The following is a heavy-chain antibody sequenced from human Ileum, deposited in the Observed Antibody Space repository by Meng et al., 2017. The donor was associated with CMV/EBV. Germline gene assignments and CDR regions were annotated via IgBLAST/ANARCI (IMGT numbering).Heavy chain of an antibody. CDR2: IGEDGSET. J-gene: IGHJ4*02. Sequence: GGSLRLSCAASGFTFSRFWMTWVRLAPGKGLEWVANIGEDGSETHYVDSVEGRFTVSRDNAKNSLYLQMIRLRAEDTALYYCARGGWASPDYWGQGTLVTVSS. V-gene: IGHV3-7*01. CDR1: GFTFSRFW. CDR3: ARGGWASPDY. D-gene: IGHD3-10*01.